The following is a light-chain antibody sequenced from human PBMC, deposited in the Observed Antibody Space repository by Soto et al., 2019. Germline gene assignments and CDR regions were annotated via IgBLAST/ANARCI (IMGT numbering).Light chain of an antibody. CDR1: QRVGSY. CDR3: HQYVSSWT. J-gene: IGKJ1*01. V-gene: IGKV3-11*01. CDR2: DTS. Sequence: EVVLAQSPATLSLSPGERATLSCRASQRVGSYFAWYQQRPGQTPRLLIYDTSSRAIGIPTRFSGSGSGTDFALTISSLEPEDSAVYYCHQYVSSWTFGQGTKVDIK.